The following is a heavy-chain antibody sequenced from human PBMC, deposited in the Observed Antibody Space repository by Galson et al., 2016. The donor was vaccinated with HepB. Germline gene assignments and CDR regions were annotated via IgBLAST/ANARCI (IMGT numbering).Heavy chain of an antibody. J-gene: IGHJ4*02. Sequence: SETLSLTCTVSNDSVSSGIYYWSWIRQPPGKGLEWIGFIFHSGTTNYNPSLKSRVTISVDTSKNQFSLKLTSVTAADTAVYYCARGDYGNSLWYFDSWGQGTLVAVSS. V-gene: IGHV4-61*01. CDR2: IFHSGTT. CDR3: ARGDYGNSLWYFDS. CDR1: NDSVSSGIYY. D-gene: IGHD4-11*01.